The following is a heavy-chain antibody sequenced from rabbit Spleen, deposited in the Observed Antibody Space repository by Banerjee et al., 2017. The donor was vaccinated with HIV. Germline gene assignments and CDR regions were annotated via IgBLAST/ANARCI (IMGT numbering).Heavy chain of an antibody. V-gene: IGHV1S45*01. CDR1: GFSFSYSYW. CDR2: IYVGSGGGT. D-gene: IGHD5-1*01. J-gene: IGHJ4*01. CDR3: ARAGEGGDGYLNL. Sequence: LEESGGGLVKPGGTLTFTCKVSGFSFSYSYWICWVRQAPGKGLEWIACIYVGSGGGTKYASWAKGRFTISKTSSTTVTLQMTSLTVADTATYFCARAGEGGDGYLNLWGPGTLVTVS.